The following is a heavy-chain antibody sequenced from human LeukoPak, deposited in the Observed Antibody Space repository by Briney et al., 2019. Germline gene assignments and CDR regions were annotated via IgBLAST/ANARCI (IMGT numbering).Heavy chain of an antibody. Sequence: GGSLRLSCVASGFSFRSNWMSWVRQAPGKGLEWVANIKYDGGEKYYVDSVKGRFTISRDNAKNSVYLQMNSLRAEDTAVYYCARVAGYLYPGGFDYWGQGTLVTVSS. J-gene: IGHJ4*02. CDR3: ARVAGYLYPGGFDY. V-gene: IGHV3-7*01. CDR1: GFSFRSNW. D-gene: IGHD5-12*01. CDR2: IKYDGGEK.